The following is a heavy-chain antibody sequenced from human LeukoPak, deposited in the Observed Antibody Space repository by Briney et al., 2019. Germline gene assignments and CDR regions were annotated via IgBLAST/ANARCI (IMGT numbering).Heavy chain of an antibody. Sequence: GASVKVSCKASGYAFTTYYIHWLRQAPGQGPEWMGIISPNGGSTSYAQKFQGRVTMARDTSTSTVYMELSSLKSGDTAVYYCARDITVTDHDIGYWGQGPLVTVSS. CDR2: ISPNGGST. V-gene: IGHV1-46*01. CDR1: GYAFTTYY. D-gene: IGHD3-10*01. J-gene: IGHJ4*02. CDR3: ARDITVTDHDIGY.